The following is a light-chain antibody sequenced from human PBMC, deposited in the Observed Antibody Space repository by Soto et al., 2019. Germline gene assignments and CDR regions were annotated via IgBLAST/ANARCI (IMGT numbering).Light chain of an antibody. V-gene: IGKV3-20*01. CDR1: QSVRSSY. CDR3: QQYGSSPLT. CDR2: GAS. J-gene: IGKJ1*01. Sequence: EIVLTQSPGTLSLSPGERATLSCRASQSVRSSYLAWYHQKPGQAPRLLIYGASSWATGIPDRFSGSGSGTDFTLTISRLEPEDFAVYYCQQYGSSPLTFGQGTKVEIK.